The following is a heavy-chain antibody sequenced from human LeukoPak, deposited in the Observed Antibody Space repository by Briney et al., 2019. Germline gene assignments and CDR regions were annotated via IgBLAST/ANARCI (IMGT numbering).Heavy chain of an antibody. CDR1: GYTFTSYG. J-gene: IGHJ4*02. CDR2: ISAYSGNT. CDR3: ARTSGIAVAGTYFDY. V-gene: IGHV1-18*01. D-gene: IGHD6-19*01. Sequence: ASVKVSCKASGYTFTSYGISWVRQAPGQGLEWMGWISAYSGNTNYAQKLQGRVTMTTDTSTSTAYMELRSLRSDDTAVYYCARTSGIAVAGTYFDYWGQGTLVTVSS.